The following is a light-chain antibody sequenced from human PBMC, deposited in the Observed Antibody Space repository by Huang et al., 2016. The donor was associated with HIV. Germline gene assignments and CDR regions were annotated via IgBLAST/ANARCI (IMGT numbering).Light chain of an antibody. CDR3: QQTYSTLT. CDR2: AAS. Sequence: DIQMTQSPSSLSASVGDRVTITCRASQSISTYLNWYQQKPGKAPKLLIYAASTLQSGVPSRFSGSGSGTDFTPTISSLQPEDVATYYCQQTYSTLTFGPGTKVDIK. CDR1: QSISTY. J-gene: IGKJ3*01. V-gene: IGKV1-39*01.